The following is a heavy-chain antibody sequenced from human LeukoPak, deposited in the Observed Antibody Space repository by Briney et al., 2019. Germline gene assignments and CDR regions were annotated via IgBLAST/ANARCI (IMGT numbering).Heavy chain of an antibody. CDR3: VKRWTGTTIGQQDY. D-gene: IGHD1-1*01. J-gene: IGHJ4*02. V-gene: IGHV3-30*02. Sequence: GGSLRLSCAASGFTFSSYGMHWVRQAPGKGLEWVAFIRYDGSNKYYADSVKGRFTISRDNSKNTLYLQMNSLRAEDMAVYYCVKRWTGTTIGQQDYWGQGALVTVSS. CDR2: IRYDGSNK. CDR1: GFTFSSYG.